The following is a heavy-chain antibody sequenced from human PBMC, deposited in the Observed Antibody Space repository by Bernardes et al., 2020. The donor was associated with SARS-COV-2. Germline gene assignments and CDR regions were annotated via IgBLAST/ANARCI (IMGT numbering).Heavy chain of an antibody. D-gene: IGHD2-15*01. J-gene: IGHJ4*02. CDR1: GSRFSSHG. Sequence: GGSLRLSCAVSGSRFSSHGMHWVRQAPGKGLEWVAIISHDGSSKHYTDSVKGRFTISRDNSKNTLYLQMNSLRADDTAVYYCAKGCSGATFCYYCDNWGQGTLVTVSS. CDR2: ISHDGSSK. CDR3: AKGCSGATFCYYCDN. V-gene: IGHV3-30*18.